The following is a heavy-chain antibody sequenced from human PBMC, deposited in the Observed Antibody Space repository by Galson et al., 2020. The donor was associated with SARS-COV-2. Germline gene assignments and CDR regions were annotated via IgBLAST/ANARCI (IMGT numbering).Heavy chain of an antibody. J-gene: IGHJ6*02. V-gene: IGHV1-8*01. D-gene: IGHD2-2*01. CDR1: GYTFTSYD. CDR3: ARDAVVPAAMENGLDYYGMDV. Sequence: ASVKVSCKASGYTFTSYDINWVRQATGQGLEWMGWMNPNSGNTGYAQKFQGRVTMTRNTSISTAYMELSSLRSEDTAVYYCARDAVVPAAMENGLDYYGMDVWGQGTTVTVSS. CDR2: MNPNSGNT.